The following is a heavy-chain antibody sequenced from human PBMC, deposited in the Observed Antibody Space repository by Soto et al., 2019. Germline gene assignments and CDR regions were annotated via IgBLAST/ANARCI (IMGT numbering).Heavy chain of an antibody. CDR1: GFSLSTSGVG. CDR2: IYWDDDK. CDR3: AHIVVVGITYYFDS. J-gene: IGHJ4*02. D-gene: IGHD3-16*01. V-gene: IGHV2-5*02. Sequence: QITLKESGPTLVKPTQTLTLTCTFSGFSLSTSGVGVGWIRQPPGKALEWLTFIYWDDDKRNCPFLKSRLTNTTDTSKNQVIITMTNMHPVDTATYYCAHIVVVGITYYFDSWGQGTLVTVSS.